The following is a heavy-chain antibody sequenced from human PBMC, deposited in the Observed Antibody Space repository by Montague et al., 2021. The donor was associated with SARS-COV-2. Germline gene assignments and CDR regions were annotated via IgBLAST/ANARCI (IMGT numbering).Heavy chain of an antibody. CDR1: GFSIGSGDY. Sequence: SETLSLTCTVSGFSIGSGDYWGWIRQPPGKGLEWIGSIYHSGTTYYNPSLHSRVTITIDTSKNQFSLNLMSVTPADTAVYYCVKGSGYPWGQGTLVTVSS. V-gene: IGHV4-38-2*02. CDR2: IYHSGTT. D-gene: IGHD3-22*01. CDR3: VKGSGYP. J-gene: IGHJ5*02.